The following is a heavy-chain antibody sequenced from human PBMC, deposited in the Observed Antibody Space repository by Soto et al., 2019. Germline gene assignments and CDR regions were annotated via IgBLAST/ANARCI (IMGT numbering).Heavy chain of an antibody. J-gene: IGHJ4*02. D-gene: IGHD3-3*01. V-gene: IGHV3-9*01. CDR3: AKDMDYDFWSGPDY. Sequence: GGSLRLSCAASGFTFDDYAMHWVRPAPGKGLEWVSGISWNSGSIGYADSVKGRFTISRDNAKNSLYLQMNSLRAEDTALYYCAKDMDYDFWSGPDYWGQGTLVTVSS. CDR1: GFTFDDYA. CDR2: ISWNSGSI.